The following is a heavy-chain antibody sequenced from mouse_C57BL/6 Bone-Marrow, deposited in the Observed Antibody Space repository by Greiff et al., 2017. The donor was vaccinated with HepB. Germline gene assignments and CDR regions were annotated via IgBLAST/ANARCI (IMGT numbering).Heavy chain of an antibody. CDR1: GFTFSDYG. CDR2: ISNLAYSI. CDR3: ARRFYYDSWYFDV. J-gene: IGHJ1*03. V-gene: IGHV5-15*01. D-gene: IGHD2-4*01. Sequence: EVQGVESGGGLVQPGGSLKLSCAASGFTFSDYGMAWVRQAPRKGPEWVAFISNLAYSIYYADTVTGRFTISRENAKNTLYLEMSSLRSEDTAMYYCARRFYYDSWYFDVWGTGTTVTVSS.